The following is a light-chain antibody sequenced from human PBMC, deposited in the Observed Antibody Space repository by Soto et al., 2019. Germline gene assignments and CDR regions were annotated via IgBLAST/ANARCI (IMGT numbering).Light chain of an antibody. CDR1: SSNIGSNT. Sequence: QSVLTQPPSASGTPGQRVTISCSGGSSNIGSNTVNWYQQLPGTAPKLLIYSHNQRPSGVPDRFSASKSGTSASLAISGLQSEDEADYYCAAWDDSLNGVVFGGGTKLTVL. CDR3: AAWDDSLNGVV. V-gene: IGLV1-44*01. J-gene: IGLJ2*01. CDR2: SHN.